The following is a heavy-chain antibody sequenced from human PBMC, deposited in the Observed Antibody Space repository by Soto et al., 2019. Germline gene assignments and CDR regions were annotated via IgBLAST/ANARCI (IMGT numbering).Heavy chain of an antibody. CDR2: VFHSGTT. CDR3: VRDFGDLHDFCSRFDY. J-gene: IGHJ4*02. CDR1: GYSINSGYY. Sequence: SETLSLTCAVSGYSINSGYYWGWIRQSPGKGLEWIGSVFHSGTTYSTPSLKTRLTISVDTSKNQFSLDLNAVTAADTAVYYCVRDFGDLHDFCSRFDYWGLVIPVSVS. V-gene: IGHV4-38-2*02. D-gene: IGHD3-3*01.